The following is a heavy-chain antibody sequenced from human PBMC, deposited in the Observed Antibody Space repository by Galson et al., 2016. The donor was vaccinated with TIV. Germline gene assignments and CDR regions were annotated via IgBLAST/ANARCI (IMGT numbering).Heavy chain of an antibody. CDR1: GFSLTTRGVG. Sequence: PALVKPTQTLTLTCTFSGFSLTTRGVGVAWIRQPPRKALEWLAFIYWDEDKRYAPSLRNRLTVTKDPSKNQVVLTLTDIDPADTGTYYCAHRKTGSSPLDAFDIWGQGTMVTVSS. D-gene: IGHD2-15*01. J-gene: IGHJ3*02. V-gene: IGHV2-5*05. CDR2: IYWDEDK. CDR3: AHRKTGSSPLDAFDI.